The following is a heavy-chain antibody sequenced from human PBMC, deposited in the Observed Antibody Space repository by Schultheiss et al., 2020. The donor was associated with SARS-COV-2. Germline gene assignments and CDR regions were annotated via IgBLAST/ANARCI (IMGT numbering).Heavy chain of an antibody. J-gene: IGHJ6*02. CDR1: GFTFSSYS. CDR3: ARDVEFYYYYGMDV. Sequence: GGSLRLSCAASGFTFSSYSMNWVRQAPGKGLEWVSSISSSSSYIYYADSVKGRFTISRDNAKNSLYLQMNSLRAGDTAVYYCARDVEFYYYYGMDVWGQGTTVTVSS. D-gene: IGHD3-10*01. CDR2: ISSSSSYI. V-gene: IGHV3-21*01.